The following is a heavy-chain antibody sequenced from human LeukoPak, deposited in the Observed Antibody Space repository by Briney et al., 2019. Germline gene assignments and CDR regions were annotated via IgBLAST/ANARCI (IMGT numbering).Heavy chain of an antibody. V-gene: IGHV1-69*05. J-gene: IGHJ4*02. CDR1: GGTFSSYA. D-gene: IGHD3-22*01. Sequence: SVKVSCKASGGTFSSYAISWVRQAPGQGLEWMGGIIPIFGTANYAQKFQGRVTITTDESTSTAYMELSSLRSEDTAVYYCARGLGNYYDSSGYYLGYWGQGTLVTVSS. CDR3: ARGLGNYYDSSGYYLGY. CDR2: IIPIFGTA.